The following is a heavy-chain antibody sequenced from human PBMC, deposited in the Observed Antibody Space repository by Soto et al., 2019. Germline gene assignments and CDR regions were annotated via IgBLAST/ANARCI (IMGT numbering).Heavy chain of an antibody. CDR1: GFTFSDYY. Sequence: QVQLVESGGGLVKPGGSLRLSCAASGFTFSDYYMSWIRQAPGKGLEWVSYISSSSSYTNYADSVKGRFTISRDNAKNSLYLQMNSLRAEDTAVYYCARDYGGNSVVDYYYGMDVWGQGTTVTVSS. V-gene: IGHV3-11*06. CDR2: ISSSSSYT. CDR3: ARDYGGNSVVDYYYGMDV. J-gene: IGHJ6*02. D-gene: IGHD2-21*01.